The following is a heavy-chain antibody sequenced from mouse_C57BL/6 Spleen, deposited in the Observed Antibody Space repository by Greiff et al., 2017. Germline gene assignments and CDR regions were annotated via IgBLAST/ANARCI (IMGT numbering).Heavy chain of an antibody. Sequence: DVQLQESGEGLVKPGGSLKLSCAASGFTFSSYAMSWVRQTPEKRLEWVAYISSGGDYIYYADTVKGRFTISRDNARNTLYLQMSSLKSEDTAMYYCTRGSYSNYDAMDYWGQGTSVTVSS. D-gene: IGHD2-5*01. J-gene: IGHJ4*01. V-gene: IGHV5-9-1*02. CDR3: TRGSYSNYDAMDY. CDR2: ISSGGDYI. CDR1: GFTFSSYA.